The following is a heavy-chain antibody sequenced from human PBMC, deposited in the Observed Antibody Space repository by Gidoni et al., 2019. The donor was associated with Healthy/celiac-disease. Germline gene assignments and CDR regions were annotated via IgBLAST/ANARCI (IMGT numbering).Heavy chain of an antibody. V-gene: IGHV3-21*01. CDR1: GFTFSSYS. D-gene: IGHD3-22*01. J-gene: IGHJ4*02. CDR3: ARETGDYYDSSGYFDY. CDR2: ISSSSSYI. Sequence: EVQLVESGGGLVKPGGSLRLSCAASGFTFSSYSMNWVRQAPGKGLEWVSSISSSSSYIYYADSVKGRFTISRDNAKNSLYLQMNSLRAEDTAVYYCARETGDYYDSSGYFDYWGQGTLVTVSS.